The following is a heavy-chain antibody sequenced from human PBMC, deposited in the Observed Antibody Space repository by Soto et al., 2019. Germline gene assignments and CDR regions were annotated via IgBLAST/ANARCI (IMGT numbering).Heavy chain of an antibody. J-gene: IGHJ4*02. D-gene: IGHD2-8*01. CDR1: DGSVSNSNYY. CDR3: VSQRTSVLTQAYFDY. CDR2: VYYRGRS. Sequence: TSETLSLTCTVSDGSVSNSNYYWGWIRQSPGKGLEWIGSVYYRGRSYSKSSVKSRVTISVDTSKNQFSLNLNSVTASDTAVYYCVSQRTSVLTQAYFDYWGPGALVTV. V-gene: IGHV4-39*01.